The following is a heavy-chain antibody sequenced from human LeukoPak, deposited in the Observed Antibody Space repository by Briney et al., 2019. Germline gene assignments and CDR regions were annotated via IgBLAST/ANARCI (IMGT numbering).Heavy chain of an antibody. J-gene: IGHJ4*02. V-gene: IGHV1-2*02. Sequence: GASVKVSCKASGYTFTGYYMHWVRQAPGQGLAWMGWINPNSGGTNYAQKFRGRVTMTRDTSISTAYMELSRLRSDDTAVYYCVRGRGSYCFDYWGQGTLVIVCS. CDR3: VRGRGSYCFDY. CDR2: INPNSGGT. D-gene: IGHD1-26*01. CDR1: GYTFTGYY.